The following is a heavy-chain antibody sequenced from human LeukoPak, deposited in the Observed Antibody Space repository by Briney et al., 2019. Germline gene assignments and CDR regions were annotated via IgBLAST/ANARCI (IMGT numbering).Heavy chain of an antibody. Sequence: PSETLSLACTVSGDSISGFYWNWIRQPPGRGLEWIGQVYYSGSTNYNPSLQSRVTISPDTSKNQFSLKLTFVTAADTAVYYCVRRRYYDSDGYWYYFDYWGQGTLVTVSS. CDR1: GDSISGFY. V-gene: IGHV4-59*08. D-gene: IGHD3-22*01. J-gene: IGHJ4*02. CDR3: VRRRYYDSDGYWYYFDY. CDR2: VYYSGST.